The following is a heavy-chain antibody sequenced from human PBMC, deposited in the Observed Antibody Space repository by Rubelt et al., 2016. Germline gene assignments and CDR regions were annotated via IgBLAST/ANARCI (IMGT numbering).Heavy chain of an antibody. D-gene: IGHD3-10*01. Sequence: VRQAPGKGLEWVSVIDSGGSTHYADSVKGRFTISRVHSKNTMYLQMNSLRAEDTAMYYCARGGWFGESFSPPNKYYYYAMDVWGQGTTVTVSS. V-gene: IGHV3-53*01. J-gene: IGHJ6*02. CDR2: IDSGGST. CDR3: ARGGWFGESFSPPNKYYYYAMDV.